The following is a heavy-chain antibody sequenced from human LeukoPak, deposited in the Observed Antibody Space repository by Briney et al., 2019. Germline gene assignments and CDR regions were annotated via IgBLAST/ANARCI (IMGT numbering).Heavy chain of an antibody. CDR2: INHSGST. Sequence: SETLSLTCAVYGGSFSGYYWSWIRQPPGKGLEWIGEINHSGSTNYNPPLKSRVTISVDTSKNQFSLKLSSVTAADTAVYYCARGLVAARNYFDYWGQGTLVTVSS. D-gene: IGHD6-6*01. CDR3: ARGLVAARNYFDY. V-gene: IGHV4-34*01. J-gene: IGHJ4*02. CDR1: GGSFSGYY.